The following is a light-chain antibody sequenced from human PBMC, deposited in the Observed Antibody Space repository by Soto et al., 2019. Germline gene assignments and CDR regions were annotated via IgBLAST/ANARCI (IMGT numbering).Light chain of an antibody. CDR3: CSYARPYTYV. V-gene: IGLV2-11*01. CDR1: SSDVGGYNY. Sequence: QSALTQPRSVSGSPGQSVTISCTGTSSDVGGYNYVSWYQQHPGKAPKLMIYDVSKRPSGVPDRFSGSKSGNTASLTISGLQSEDEADYYCCSYARPYTYVFGTGTKLTVL. J-gene: IGLJ1*01. CDR2: DVS.